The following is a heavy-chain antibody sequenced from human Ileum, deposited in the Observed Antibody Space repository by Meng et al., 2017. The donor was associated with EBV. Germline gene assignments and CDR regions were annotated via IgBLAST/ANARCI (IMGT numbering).Heavy chain of an antibody. CDR1: GGSISSSSSY. V-gene: IGHV4-39*01. CDR3: ARHHHSPTFDY. CDR2: VVYSGTT. J-gene: IGHJ4*02. Sequence: QLPLQESGPGLVKPSGTLSLTCTVSGGSISSSSSYWAWIRQPPGEGLEWIGSVVYSGTTYYTSSLKSRVSISVDTSKNQFSLKLSSVTAADTAVYYCARHHHSPTFDYWGQGTLVTVSS. D-gene: IGHD1-14*01.